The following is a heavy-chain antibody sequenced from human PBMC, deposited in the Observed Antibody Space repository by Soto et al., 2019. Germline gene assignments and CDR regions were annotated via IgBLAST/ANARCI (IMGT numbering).Heavy chain of an antibody. CDR1: GYTFTSYY. D-gene: IGHD2-15*01. J-gene: IGHJ4*02. Sequence: QVQLVQSGAEVKKPGASVKVSCKASGYTFTSYYIHWVRQAPGQGLEWMGIINSSGGSTSYAQKFQGRVTVTRDTSTSTVYMEVSSLRSEDTAVYYCATAPAYGGNDYWGQGTLVTVSS. V-gene: IGHV1-46*01. CDR3: ATAPAYGGNDY. CDR2: INSSGGST.